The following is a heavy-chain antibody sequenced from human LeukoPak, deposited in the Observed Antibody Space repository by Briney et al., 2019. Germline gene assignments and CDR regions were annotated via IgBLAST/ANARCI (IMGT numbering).Heavy chain of an antibody. CDR2: INHSGST. CDR3: ARGRGGYSYGSN. J-gene: IGHJ4*02. V-gene: IGHV4-34*01. CDR1: GGSFSGYY. D-gene: IGHD5-18*01. Sequence: SETLSLTCAVYGGSFSGYYWSWIRQPPGKGLEWIGEINHSGSTNYNPSLKSRVTISVDTSKNQFSLKLSSVTAADTAVYYCARGRGGYSYGSNWGQGTLVTVSP.